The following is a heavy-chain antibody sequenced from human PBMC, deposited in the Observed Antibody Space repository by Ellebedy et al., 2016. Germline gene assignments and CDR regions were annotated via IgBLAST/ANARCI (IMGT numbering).Heavy chain of an antibody. V-gene: IGHV1-3*01. CDR2: INAGNGNT. D-gene: IGHD3-22*01. J-gene: IGHJ2*01. Sequence: ASVKVSCKASGYTFSSSAIHWVRQAPGQRLEWMGWINAGNGNTKFSQKFQGRVIITRDTSANTAYMELRRLRLEDTAEYYCARGMYYSDSSGYSAYLDLWGRGTLVTVSS. CDR3: ARGMYYSDSSGYSAYLDL. CDR1: GYTFSSSA.